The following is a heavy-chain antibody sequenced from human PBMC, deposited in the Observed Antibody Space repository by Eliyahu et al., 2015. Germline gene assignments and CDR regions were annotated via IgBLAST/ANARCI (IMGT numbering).Heavy chain of an antibody. J-gene: IGHJ4*02. CDR1: GFTFTXXX. V-gene: IGHV3-7*01. CDR2: IKEDGIDI. CDR3: VKLGTGN. Sequence: EVHLVESGGGLVQPGGSXRLSCVASGFTFTXXXMHWVXQAPGKGLEXVANIKEDGIDIFYVDSVKGRFTISRDNAENSVYLQMDSLRAEDTAVYYCVKLGTGNWGQGTLVTVSS. D-gene: IGHD1-7*01.